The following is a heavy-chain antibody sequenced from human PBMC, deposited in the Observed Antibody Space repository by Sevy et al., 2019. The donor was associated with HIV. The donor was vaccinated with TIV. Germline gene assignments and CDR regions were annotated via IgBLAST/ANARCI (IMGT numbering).Heavy chain of an antibody. CDR2: ISAYNGNT. D-gene: IGHD3-22*01. CDR3: ARDGRDSSGYQLDY. CDR1: GYTFTSYG. Sequence: ASVKVSCKASGYTFTSYGISWVRQAPGQGLEWMGWISAYNGNTNYAQKLQGRVTMTTETSTSTAYMELRSLGSDDTAVYYCARDGRDSSGYQLDYWGQGTLVTVSS. J-gene: IGHJ4*02. V-gene: IGHV1-18*04.